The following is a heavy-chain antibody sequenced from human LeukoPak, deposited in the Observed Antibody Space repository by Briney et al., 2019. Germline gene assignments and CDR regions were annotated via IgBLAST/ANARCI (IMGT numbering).Heavy chain of an antibody. CDR3: AKDGGPTLEWLLEGYFQH. CDR1: GFTFSSYG. Sequence: GGSLRLSCAASGFTFSSYGMHWVRQAPGKGLEWVAVISYDGSNKYYADSVKGRFTISRDNSKNTLYLQMNSLRAEDTAVYYCAKDGGPTLEWLLEGYFQHWGQGTLVTVSS. J-gene: IGHJ1*01. V-gene: IGHV3-30*18. D-gene: IGHD3-3*01. CDR2: ISYDGSNK.